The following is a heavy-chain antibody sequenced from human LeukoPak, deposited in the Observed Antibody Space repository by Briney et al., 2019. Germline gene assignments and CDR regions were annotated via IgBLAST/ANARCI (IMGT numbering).Heavy chain of an antibody. CDR3: ARGLDRGYDYVWGSYRQLYFDY. CDR1: GGSFSGYY. V-gene: IGHV4-34*01. CDR2: INHSGST. D-gene: IGHD3-16*02. J-gene: IGHJ4*02. Sequence: KPSETLSLTCAVYGGSFSGYYWSWIRQPPGKGLEWIGGINHSGSTNYNPSLKSRVTISADTSKNQFSLKLSSVTAADTAVYYCARGLDRGYDYVWGSYRQLYFDYWGQGTLVTVSS.